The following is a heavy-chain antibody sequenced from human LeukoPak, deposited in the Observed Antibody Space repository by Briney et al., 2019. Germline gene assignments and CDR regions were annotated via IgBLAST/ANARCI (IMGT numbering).Heavy chain of an antibody. CDR3: ARQPYSSSWYSAFDI. V-gene: IGHV3-21*01. CDR1: EFTFSSYS. D-gene: IGHD6-13*01. Sequence: GGSLRLSCAASEFTFSSYSMNLVRQAPGKGLEWVSSISSSSSYIYYADSVKGRFTISRDNAKNSLYLQMNSLRAEDTAVYYCARQPYSSSWYSAFDIWGQGTMVTVSS. J-gene: IGHJ3*02. CDR2: ISSSSSYI.